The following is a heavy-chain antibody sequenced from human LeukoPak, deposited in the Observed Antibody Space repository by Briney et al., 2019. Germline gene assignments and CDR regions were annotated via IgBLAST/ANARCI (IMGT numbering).Heavy chain of an antibody. Sequence: GALRLSCSVSGFIFRDFSMSWVRQAPGKGLEWVAKMNEYGSEIFYVDSVKGRFTIPRDNGKNSLYLQMNRLRAEDTAVYYCAKVEGILTGYYYFDYWGQGTLVTVSS. CDR2: MNEYGSEI. D-gene: IGHD3-9*01. CDR1: GFIFRDFS. J-gene: IGHJ4*02. CDR3: AKVEGILTGYYYFDY. V-gene: IGHV3-7*01.